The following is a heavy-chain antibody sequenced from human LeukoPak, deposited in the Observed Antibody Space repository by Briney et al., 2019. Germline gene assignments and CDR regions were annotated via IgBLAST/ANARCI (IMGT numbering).Heavy chain of an antibody. J-gene: IGHJ4*02. D-gene: IGHD1-26*01. CDR2: IRNKANSYTT. CDR1: GFTFSDNS. CDR3: AREWDSGSYYLGYFDY. Sequence: GGSLRLSCAASGFTFSDNSMDWVRQAPGKGLEWVGRIRNKANSYTTEYAASVKGRFTISRDDSKNSLYLQMNSLKCEDTAVYYCAREWDSGSYYLGYFDYWGQGTLVTVSS. V-gene: IGHV3-72*01.